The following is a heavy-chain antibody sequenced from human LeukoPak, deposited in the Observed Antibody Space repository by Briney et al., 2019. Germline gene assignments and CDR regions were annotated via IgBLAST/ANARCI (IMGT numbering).Heavy chain of an antibody. CDR1: GFTFSSYG. V-gene: IGHV3-30*02. J-gene: IGHJ4*02. Sequence: GGSLRLSCAASGFTFSSYGMHWVRQAPGKGLEWVAFIRYDGSNKYYADSVKGRFTISRDNSKNTLYLQMNSLRAEDTAVYYCAKNRGIYYDSSGSPFDYWGQGTLVTVSS. CDR2: IRYDGSNK. CDR3: AKNRGIYYDSSGSPFDY. D-gene: IGHD3-22*01.